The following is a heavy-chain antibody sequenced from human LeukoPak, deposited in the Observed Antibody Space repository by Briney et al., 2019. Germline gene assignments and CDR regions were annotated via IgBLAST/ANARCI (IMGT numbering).Heavy chain of an antibody. Sequence: MPSETLSLTCAVSGGSISSGGYSWSWIRQPPGKGLEWIGYIYHSGSTYYNPSLKSRVTISVDRSKNQFSLKLSSVTAADTAVYHCARPVAATGNFDYWGQGTLVTVSS. J-gene: IGHJ4*02. CDR1: GGSISSGGYS. D-gene: IGHD6-13*01. CDR2: IYHSGST. V-gene: IGHV4-30-2*01. CDR3: ARPVAATGNFDY.